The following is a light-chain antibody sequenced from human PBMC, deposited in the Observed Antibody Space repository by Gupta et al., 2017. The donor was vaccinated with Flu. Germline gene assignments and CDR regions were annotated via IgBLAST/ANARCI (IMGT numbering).Light chain of an antibody. V-gene: IGLV3-21*02. CDR3: QVYDYKSDHTLYV. Sequence: TCTITIEGSNSESGSVYWYQQRPGQAPVVVVHDNSDRSAVCTERFSASKSGNTATMTIGRVEAGEEDDYYCQVYDYKSDHTLYVFGTGTKVTVL. J-gene: IGLJ1*01. CDR2: DNS. CDR1: NSESGS.